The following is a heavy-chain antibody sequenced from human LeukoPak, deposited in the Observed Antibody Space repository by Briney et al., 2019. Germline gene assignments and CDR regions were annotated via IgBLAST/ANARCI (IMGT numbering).Heavy chain of an antibody. D-gene: IGHD1-7*01. CDR1: GFTFTNYG. V-gene: IGHV3-33*01. CDR2: IWYDGSNK. J-gene: IGHJ6*02. CDR3: ARDRSHITGTTRYYYGMDV. Sequence: GRSLRLSCAASGFTFTNYGMYWVRQAPGKGLEWVAVIWYDGSNKYYTGSVKGRFTISRDNSKNTLFLQMNSLRAEDTAVYYCARDRSHITGTTRYYYGMDVWGPGTTVTVSS.